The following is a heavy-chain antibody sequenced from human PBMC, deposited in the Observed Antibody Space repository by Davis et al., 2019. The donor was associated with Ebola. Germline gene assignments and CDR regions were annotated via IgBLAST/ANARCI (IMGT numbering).Heavy chain of an antibody. D-gene: IGHD1/OR15-1a*01. Sequence: MPSETLSLTCTVSGGSISSGGYYWSWIRQHPGKGLEWIGYIYYSGSTYYNPSLKSRVTISADTSKNQFSLKLSSVTAADTAVYYCARDRVSRTEGYYFDYWGQGTLVTVSS. CDR1: GGSISSGGYY. CDR2: IYYSGST. V-gene: IGHV4-31*03. J-gene: IGHJ4*02. CDR3: ARDRVSRTEGYYFDY.